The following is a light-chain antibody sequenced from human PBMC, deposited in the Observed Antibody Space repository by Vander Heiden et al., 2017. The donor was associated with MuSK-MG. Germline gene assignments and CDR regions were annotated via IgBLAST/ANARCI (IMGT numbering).Light chain of an antibody. J-gene: IGLJ2*01. V-gene: IGLV2-8*01. CDR1: SSDVGAYNY. CDR3: SSYAGSNNLL. CDR2: EAP. Sequence: QSALTQPPSVSGSPGQSVTISCTGTSSDVGAYNYVSWYQHHPGNAPRLLIYEAPKRPSGVPDRFSGSKSGDTASLTVSGLQDEDEADYYCSSYAGSNNLLFGGGTKVTVL.